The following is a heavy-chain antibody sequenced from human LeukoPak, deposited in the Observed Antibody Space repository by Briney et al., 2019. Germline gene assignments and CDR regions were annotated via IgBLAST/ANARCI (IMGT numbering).Heavy chain of an antibody. CDR3: ARDSYYYGSGSYSY. CDR1: GYTFTSYG. J-gene: IGHJ4*02. Sequence: ASVKVSCKASGYTFTSYGISWVRQAPGQGLEWMGWISAYNGNTNYAQKLQGRATMTTDTSTSTAYMELRSLRSDDTAVYYCARDSYYYGSGSYSYWGQGTLVTVSS. V-gene: IGHV1-18*01. CDR2: ISAYNGNT. D-gene: IGHD3-10*01.